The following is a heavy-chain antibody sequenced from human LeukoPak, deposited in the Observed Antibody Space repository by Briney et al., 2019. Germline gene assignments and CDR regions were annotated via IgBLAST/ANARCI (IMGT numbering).Heavy chain of an antibody. CDR3: GRTAMSPIFDY. CDR1: GYTFSDYY. Sequence: ASVKVPCKASGYTFSDYYIHWVQQAPGKGLEWVGRVDPEDGETIYAVKFQGRVTITADTSRDTAYMELSGLRSEDTALYYCGRTAMSPIFDYWGQGTLVTVSS. D-gene: IGHD2-21*02. V-gene: IGHV1-69-2*01. J-gene: IGHJ4*02. CDR2: VDPEDGET.